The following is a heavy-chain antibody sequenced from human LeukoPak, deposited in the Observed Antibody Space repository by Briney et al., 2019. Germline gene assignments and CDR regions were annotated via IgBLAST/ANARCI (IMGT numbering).Heavy chain of an antibody. D-gene: IGHD5-12*01. CDR3: ARKVATSPFDY. J-gene: IGHJ4*02. Sequence: TSETLSLTYAVYGGSFSGYCWSWIRQPPGKGLEWIGEINHSGSTNYNPSLKSRVTISVDTSKNQFSLKLSSVTAADTAVYYCARKVATSPFDYWGQGTLVTVSS. CDR1: GGSFSGYC. V-gene: IGHV4-34*01. CDR2: INHSGST.